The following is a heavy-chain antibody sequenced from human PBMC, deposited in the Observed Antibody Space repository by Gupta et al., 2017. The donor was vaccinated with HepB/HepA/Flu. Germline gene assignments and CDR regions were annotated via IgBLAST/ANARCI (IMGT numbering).Heavy chain of an antibody. CDR3: AREASGSWSFYFDY. V-gene: IGHV3-48*03. CDR1: GSTFSSYE. Sequence: EVQLVESGGGLVQPGGSLRLSCAASGSTFSSYEMNWVRQAPGKGLEWVSYISSRGSTIYYGDSVKGRFTTSRDNAKNSLYLQMNSLRAEDTAVYYCAREASGSWSFYFDYWGQGTLVTVSS. CDR2: ISSRGSTI. D-gene: IGHD1-26*01. J-gene: IGHJ4*02.